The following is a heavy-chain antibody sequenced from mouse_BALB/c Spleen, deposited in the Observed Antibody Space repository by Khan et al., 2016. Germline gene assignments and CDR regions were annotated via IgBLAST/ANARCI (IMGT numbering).Heavy chain of an antibody. CDR2: INTYTGEP. CDR3: ARYWDLDY. Sequence: QFQLVQSGPELKKPGETVKISCKASGYTFTNYGMNWVKQAPGKGLKWMGWINTYTGEPTYADDFKGRFAFSLETSASTAYLQINNLKNEDMATYFCARYWDLDYWGQGTTLTVSS. V-gene: IGHV9-1*02. D-gene: IGHD4-1*01. CDR1: GYTFTNYG. J-gene: IGHJ2*01.